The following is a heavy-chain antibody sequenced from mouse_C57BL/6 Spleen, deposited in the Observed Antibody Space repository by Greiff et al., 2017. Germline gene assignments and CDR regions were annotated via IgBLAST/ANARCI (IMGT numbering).Heavy chain of an antibody. CDR3: ARGHGNYVDY. J-gene: IGHJ2*01. Sequence: QVQLQQPGAELVMPGASVKLSCKASGYTFTSYWMHWVKQRPGQGLEWIGEIDPSDSYTNYTQKFKGKFTLTVDKSSSTAYMQLSSLTSEDSAVYYCARGHGNYVDYWGQGTTLTVSS. CDR1: GYTFTSYW. CDR2: IDPSDSYT. V-gene: IGHV1-69*01. D-gene: IGHD2-1*01.